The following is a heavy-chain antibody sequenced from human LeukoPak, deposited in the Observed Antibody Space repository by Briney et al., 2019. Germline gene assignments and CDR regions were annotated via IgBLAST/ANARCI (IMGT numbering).Heavy chain of an antibody. CDR1: GFTFTGYY. Sequence: ASVKVSCKASGFTFTGYYMHWVRQAPGQGLEWMGWINPNSGGTNYAQKFQGRVTMTRDTSISTAYMELSRLRSDDTAVYYCAREWGSPGYYYYMDVWGKGTTVTISS. V-gene: IGHV1-2*02. J-gene: IGHJ6*03. CDR3: AREWGSPGYYYYMDV. D-gene: IGHD3-16*01. CDR2: INPNSGGT.